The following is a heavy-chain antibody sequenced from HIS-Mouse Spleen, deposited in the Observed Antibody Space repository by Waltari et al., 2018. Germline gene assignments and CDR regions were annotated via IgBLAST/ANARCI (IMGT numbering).Heavy chain of an antibody. J-gene: IGHJ3*02. D-gene: IGHD2-15*01. CDR1: GFTFSSYD. V-gene: IGHV3-13*01. CDR3: ASAYCSGGSCYPSYAFDI. Sequence: EVQLVESGGGLVQPGGSLRLSCAASGFTFSSYDMPWVRQATGKGLEWVSAIGTAGDTYYPGSVKGRFTISRENAKNSLYLQMNSLRAGDTAVYYCASAYCSGGSCYPSYAFDIWGQGTMVTVSS. CDR2: IGTAGDT.